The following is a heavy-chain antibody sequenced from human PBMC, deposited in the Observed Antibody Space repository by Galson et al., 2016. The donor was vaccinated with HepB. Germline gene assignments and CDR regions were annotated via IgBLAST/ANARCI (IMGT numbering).Heavy chain of an antibody. V-gene: IGHV4-34*04. CDR1: GGSFRAYY. D-gene: IGHD3-22*01. CDR3: ARGGRILAHDYDSSGSLRGFDY. Sequence: SETLSLTCAVYGGSFRAYYWSWIRQPPGKGLEWIGEINKRGRTTNNPPLKSRAPLSLDTAKNQFSRKRTSVTAADTAVYFCARGGRILAHDYDSSGSLRGFDYWGQGTLVTVSS. J-gene: IGHJ4*02. CDR2: INKRGRT.